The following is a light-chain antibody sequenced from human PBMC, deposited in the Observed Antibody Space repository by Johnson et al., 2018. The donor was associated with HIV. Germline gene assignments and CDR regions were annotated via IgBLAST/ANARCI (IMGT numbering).Light chain of an antibody. J-gene: IGLJ1*01. CDR3: GTWDSSLSAYV. CDR2: RNN. V-gene: IGLV1-44*01. CDR1: SSNIGSNT. Sequence: QSVLTQPPSASGTPGQRVTISCSGSSSNIGSNTVNWYQQLPGTAPKLLIYRNNQRPSGVPDRFSGSKSGASASLAISGLQAEDEADYYCGTWDSSLSAYVFGTGTKVTVL.